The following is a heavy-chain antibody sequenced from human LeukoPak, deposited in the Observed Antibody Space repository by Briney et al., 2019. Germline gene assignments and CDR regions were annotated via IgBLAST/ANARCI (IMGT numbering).Heavy chain of an antibody. V-gene: IGHV3-23*01. CDR2: ISGSGGST. CDR3: AKGHSSGWSYYYYFYMDV. Sequence: GGSLRLSCGASGFTFNTYAMSWVRQSPGKGLEWVSAISGSGGSTNYADSVKGRFTISGDNSKNTLYLQMNSLRAEDTAVYYCAKGHSSGWSYYYYFYMDVWGKGTTVTVSS. CDR1: GFTFNTYA. D-gene: IGHD6-19*01. J-gene: IGHJ6*03.